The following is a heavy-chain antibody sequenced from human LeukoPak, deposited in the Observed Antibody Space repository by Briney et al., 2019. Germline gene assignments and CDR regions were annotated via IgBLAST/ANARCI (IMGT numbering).Heavy chain of an antibody. J-gene: IGHJ3*02. V-gene: IGHV4-59*01. Sequence: SETLSLTCTVSGGSISSYYWSWIRQPPGKGLEWIGYIYYSGSTNYNPSLKSRVTISVDTSKNQFSLKLSSVTAADTAVYYCARALEDYVWGSYPAGAFDIWGQGTMVTVSS. CDR2: IYYSGST. CDR1: GGSISSYY. CDR3: ARALEDYVWGSYPAGAFDI. D-gene: IGHD3-16*02.